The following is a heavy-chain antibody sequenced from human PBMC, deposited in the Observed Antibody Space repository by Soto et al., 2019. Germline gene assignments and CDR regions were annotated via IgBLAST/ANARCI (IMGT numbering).Heavy chain of an antibody. D-gene: IGHD2-15*01. V-gene: IGHV3-48*03. CDR2: INTVGNVK. CDR3: ARKDCSGGSCQNYYYYGMDV. J-gene: IGHJ6*02. Sequence: GGSLRLSCAGSGFTFSSYAMNWVRQAPGKGLEWISHINTVGNVKYYAASVKGRFTISRDNANNSLYLQMNSLRAEDTAVYYCARKDCSGGSCQNYYYYGMDVWGQGTTVTVSS. CDR1: GFTFSSYA.